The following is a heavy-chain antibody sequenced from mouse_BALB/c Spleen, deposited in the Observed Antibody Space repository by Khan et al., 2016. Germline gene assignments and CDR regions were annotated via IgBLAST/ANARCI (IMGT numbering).Heavy chain of an antibody. V-gene: IGHV6-6*02. J-gene: IGHJ1*01. CDR1: GFTFSNYW. Sequence: EVQLQESGGGLVQPGGSMKLSCVASGFTFSNYWMNWVRQSPEQGLEWVAEIRLKSNNYATHYAESVKGRFTISRDDAKSSCYLQINKVRAEDTGVYYSTRDGYFDVWGAGTTVTVSS. CDR2: IRLKSNNYAT. CDR3: TRDGYFDV.